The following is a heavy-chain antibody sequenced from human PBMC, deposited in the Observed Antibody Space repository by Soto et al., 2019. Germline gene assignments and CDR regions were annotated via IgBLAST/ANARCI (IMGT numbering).Heavy chain of an antibody. V-gene: IGHV1-18*01. J-gene: IGHJ5*02. D-gene: IGHD7-27*01. CDR1: GYTFTSFG. Sequence: QAQLVQSGAEVKKPGASVKVSCKASGYTFTSFGIGWVRQAPGQGLEWMGWISGFNAYTDYAQGLQGRVTMTTDTSTNTAYMELRSLKSDDTAVYYCAKSGDGNWFETWVQGTPVTVSS. CDR2: ISGFNAYT. CDR3: AKSGDGNWFET.